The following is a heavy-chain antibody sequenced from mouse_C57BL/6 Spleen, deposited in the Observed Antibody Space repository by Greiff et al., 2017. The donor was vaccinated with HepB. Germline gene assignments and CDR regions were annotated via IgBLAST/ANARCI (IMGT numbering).Heavy chain of an antibody. D-gene: IGHD1-1*02. V-gene: IGHV1-26*01. CDR2: INPNNCGT. J-gene: IGHJ1*03. Sequence: EVQLQQSGPELVKPGASVKISCKASGYTFTDYYMNWVKQSHGKSLEWIGDINPNNCGTSYNKKFKGKDTLTVDKSSSTAYMELRSLTSEDSAVCYCAREGYGAHWYFDVWGTGTTVTVSS. CDR3: AREGYGAHWYFDV. CDR1: GYTFTDYY.